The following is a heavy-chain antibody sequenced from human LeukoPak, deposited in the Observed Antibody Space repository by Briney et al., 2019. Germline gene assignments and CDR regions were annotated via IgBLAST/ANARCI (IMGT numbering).Heavy chain of an antibody. Sequence: PGGSLRLSCAVSGFTFSNSNMNWVRQAPGKGLEWVANIKQDGSEKYYVDSVKGRFTISRDNAKNSLYLQMNSLRAEDTAVYYCARARRGYDAYWGQGTLVTVSS. V-gene: IGHV3-7*01. J-gene: IGHJ4*02. CDR1: GFTFSNSN. D-gene: IGHD5-12*01. CDR3: ARARRGYDAY. CDR2: IKQDGSEK.